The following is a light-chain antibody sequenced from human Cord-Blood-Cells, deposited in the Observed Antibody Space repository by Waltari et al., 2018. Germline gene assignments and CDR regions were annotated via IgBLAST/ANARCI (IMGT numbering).Light chain of an antibody. CDR3: SSYAGSNNLV. V-gene: IGLV2-8*01. CDR2: EVS. Sequence: QSALTHPHSASGSPGQSVTLSCTGTSSDVGGYNYVPWYQQQPGNAPKLMIYEVSQRPSGVPDRFSGSKSGNTASLTVSGLQAEDEADYYCSSYAGSNNLVFGGGTKLTVL. CDR1: SSDVGGYNY. J-gene: IGLJ2*01.